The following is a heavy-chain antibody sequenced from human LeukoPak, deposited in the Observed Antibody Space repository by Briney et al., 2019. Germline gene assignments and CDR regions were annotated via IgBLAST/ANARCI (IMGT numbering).Heavy chain of an antibody. D-gene: IGHD3-16*01. CDR2: IWYDGSNK. V-gene: IGHV3-33*01. CDR1: GFTFSSYG. J-gene: IGHJ3*02. Sequence: GGSLRLSWAASGFTFSSYGMHWVRQAPGKGLEWVAVIWYDGSNKYYADSVKGRFAISRDNSKNTLYLQMNSLRAEDTAVYYCARKGGNQAFDIWGQGTMVTVSS. CDR3: ARKGGNQAFDI.